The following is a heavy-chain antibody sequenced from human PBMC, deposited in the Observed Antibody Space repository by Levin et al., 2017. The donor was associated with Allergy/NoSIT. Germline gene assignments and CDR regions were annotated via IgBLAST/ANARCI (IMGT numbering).Heavy chain of an antibody. CDR1: GGSISSGNYY. D-gene: IGHD3-22*01. CDR3: ARDSHSSGYYRYYFDY. Sequence: SETLSLTCTVSGGSISSGNYYWSWIRQYPGKGLEWIGYIYYSGSTHYNPSLKSRVIISVDTSKNQFSLKLSSVTAADTAVYYCARDSHSSGYYRYYFDYWGQGTLVTVSS. J-gene: IGHJ4*02. V-gene: IGHV4-31*03. CDR2: IYYSGST.